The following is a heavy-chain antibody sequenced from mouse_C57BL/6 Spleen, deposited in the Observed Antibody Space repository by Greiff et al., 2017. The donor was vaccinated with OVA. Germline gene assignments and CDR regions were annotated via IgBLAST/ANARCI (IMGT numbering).Heavy chain of an antibody. J-gene: IGHJ2*01. D-gene: IGHD1-1*01. CDR3: ARGDYGSSYEGYFDY. CDR2: IHPNSGST. CDR1: GYTFTSYW. V-gene: IGHV1-64*01. Sequence: QVQLQQPGAELVKPGASVKLSCKASGYTFTSYWMHWVKQRPGQGLEWIGMIHPNSGSTNYNEKFKSKATLTVDKSSSTAYMQLSSLTSEDSAVYYCARGDYGSSYEGYFDYWGQGTTLTVSS.